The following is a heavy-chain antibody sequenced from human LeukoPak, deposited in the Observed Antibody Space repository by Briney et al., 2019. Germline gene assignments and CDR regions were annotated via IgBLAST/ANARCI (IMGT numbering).Heavy chain of an antibody. CDR2: ISGSGGST. Sequence: GGSLRLSCAASGFTFSSYAMSWVRQAPGKGLEWVSAISGSGGSTYYADSVKGRFTISRDNSKNTLYLQMNSLRAEDTAVYYCARDNSVEDTAWWFDPWGQGTLVTVSS. V-gene: IGHV3-23*01. D-gene: IGHD4-23*01. J-gene: IGHJ5*02. CDR1: GFTFSSYA. CDR3: ARDNSVEDTAWWFDP.